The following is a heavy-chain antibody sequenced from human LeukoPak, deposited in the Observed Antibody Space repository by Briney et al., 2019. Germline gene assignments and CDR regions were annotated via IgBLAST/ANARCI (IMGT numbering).Heavy chain of an antibody. CDR2: INPNSGGT. Sequence: ASVKVSCKASGYTFTGYYMHWVRQAPGQGLEWMGWINPNSGGTNYAQKFQGRVTMTTDTSTSTAYMELRSLRSDDTAVYYCARDPGRGVISRDWFDPWGQGTLVTVSS. CDR1: GYTFTGYY. V-gene: IGHV1-2*02. J-gene: IGHJ5*02. D-gene: IGHD3-10*01. CDR3: ARDPGRGVISRDWFDP.